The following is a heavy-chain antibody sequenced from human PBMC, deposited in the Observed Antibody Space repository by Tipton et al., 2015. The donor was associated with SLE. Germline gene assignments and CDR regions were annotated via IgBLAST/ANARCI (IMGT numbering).Heavy chain of an antibody. V-gene: IGHV4-59*11. D-gene: IGHD5-12*01. CDR3: AREVATISPFDY. J-gene: IGHJ4*02. Sequence: TLSLTCTVSGGSISSHYWSWIRQPPGKGLEWIGYIYYSGSTNYNPSLKSRVTISVDTSKNQFSLKLSSVTAADTAVYYCAREVATISPFDYWGQGTLVTVSS. CDR1: GGSISSHY. CDR2: IYYSGST.